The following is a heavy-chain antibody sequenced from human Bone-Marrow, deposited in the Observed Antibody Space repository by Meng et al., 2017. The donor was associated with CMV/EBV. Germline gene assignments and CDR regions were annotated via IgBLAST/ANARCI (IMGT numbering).Heavy chain of an antibody. D-gene: IGHD6-6*01. Sequence: GGSLRLSCAASGFTVSSNYMSWVRQAPGKGLEWVSVIYSGGSTYYADSVKGRFTISRENAKNSLYLQMNSLRAGDTAVYYCARGGSRSIAAPQVRPELYGMDVWGQGTTVTVSS. V-gene: IGHV3-66*01. J-gene: IGHJ6*02. CDR2: IYSGGST. CDR1: GFTVSSNY. CDR3: ARGGSRSIAAPQVRPELYGMDV.